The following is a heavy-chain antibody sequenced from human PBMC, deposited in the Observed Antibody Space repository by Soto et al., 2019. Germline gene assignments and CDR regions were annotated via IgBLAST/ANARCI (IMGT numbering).Heavy chain of an antibody. CDR1: GFTFSTYA. D-gene: IGHD3-16*01. V-gene: IGHV3-30-3*01. J-gene: IGHJ4*02. CDR2: ISYDGSNK. CDR3: AKDRRAGGNSAFYFDF. Sequence: GGSLRLSCAASGFTFSTYAMHWVRQAPGKGLEWVAFISYDGSNKYYADSVKGRFTISRDNSKNTLYLQVHSLTAEDTAVYYCAKDRRAGGNSAFYFDFWGQGAQVTVSS.